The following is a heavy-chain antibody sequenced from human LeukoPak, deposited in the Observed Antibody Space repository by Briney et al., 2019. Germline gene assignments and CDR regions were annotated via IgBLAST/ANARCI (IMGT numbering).Heavy chain of an antibody. CDR1: GFTFSSYW. Sequence: GGSLRLSCAASGFTFSSYWMSWVRQAPGKGLEWVANIKQDGSEKYYVDSVKGRFTISRDNAKNSLYLQMNSLRAEDTAVYYCARAVVVVAATKFDPWGQGTLVTVSS. CDR2: IKQDGSEK. V-gene: IGHV3-7*01. D-gene: IGHD2-15*01. CDR3: ARAVVVVAATKFDP. J-gene: IGHJ5*02.